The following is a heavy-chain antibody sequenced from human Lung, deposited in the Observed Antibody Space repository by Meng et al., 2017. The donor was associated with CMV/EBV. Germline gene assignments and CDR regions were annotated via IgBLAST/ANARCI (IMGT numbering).Heavy chain of an antibody. Sequence: ASXXVSXKASGYTFTGYYLYWVRQAPGQGLEWMGWINPNNGGTNYAQRFQGRVTMTRDKSITTVYMELSRLTSDETAVYYCARKTDTGGWNFHHWGQGALVTVSS. D-gene: IGHD3-16*01. CDR2: INPNNGGT. CDR1: GYTFTGYY. J-gene: IGHJ1*01. CDR3: ARKTDTGGWNFHH. V-gene: IGHV1-2*02.